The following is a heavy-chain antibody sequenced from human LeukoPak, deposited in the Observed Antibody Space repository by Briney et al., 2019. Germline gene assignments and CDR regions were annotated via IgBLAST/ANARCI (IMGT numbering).Heavy chain of an antibody. CDR1: GYTFTSYA. J-gene: IGHJ6*02. Sequence: ASVKVSCKASGYTFTSYAMNWVRQAPGQGLEWMGWINTNTGNPTYAQGFTGRFVFSLGTSVSTAYLQISSLKAEDTAVYYCARDEGPMVRGVLYYYYYGMDVWGQGTTVTVSS. CDR2: INTNTGNP. V-gene: IGHV7-4-1*02. CDR3: ARDEGPMVRGVLYYYYYGMDV. D-gene: IGHD3-10*01.